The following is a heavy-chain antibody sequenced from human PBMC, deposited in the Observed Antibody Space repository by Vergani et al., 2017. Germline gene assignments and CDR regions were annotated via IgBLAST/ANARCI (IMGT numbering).Heavy chain of an antibody. D-gene: IGHD6-13*01. V-gene: IGHV3-30*03. CDR3: ATKSCVTPGCQIGYFRE. Sequence: QVHLVESGGGVVQPGRSLRLSCVVSVFTSSYYGMHWVRQAPGKGLEWVAVISYDGTQKYYADSVKGRFTISRDNSKSTLYLQMNSLRTEDTAVYYCATKSCVTPGCQIGYFREWGQGTLVTVSS. J-gene: IGHJ1*01. CDR1: VFTSSYYG. CDR2: ISYDGTQK.